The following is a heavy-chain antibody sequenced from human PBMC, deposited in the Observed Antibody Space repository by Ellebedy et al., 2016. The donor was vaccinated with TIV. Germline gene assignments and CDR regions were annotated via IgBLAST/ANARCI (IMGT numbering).Heavy chain of an antibody. CDR2: IYHSGST. CDR1: GYSISSGYY. V-gene: IGHV4-38-2*02. CDR3: AREEVRGFDY. D-gene: IGHD3-10*01. J-gene: IGHJ4*02. Sequence: SETLSLXXTVSGYSISSGYYWGWIRQPPGKGLEWIGSIYHSGSTYYNPSLKSRVTISVDTSKNQFSLKLSSVTAADTAVYYCAREEVRGFDYWGQGTLVTVSS.